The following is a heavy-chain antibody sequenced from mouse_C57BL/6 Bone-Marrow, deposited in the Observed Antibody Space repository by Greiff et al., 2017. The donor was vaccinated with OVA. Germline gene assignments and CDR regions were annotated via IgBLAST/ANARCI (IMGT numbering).Heavy chain of an antibody. Sequence: EVKVEESVAELVRPGASVKLSCTASGFNIKNTYMHWVKQRPEQGLEWIGRIDPANGNTKYAPKFQGKATITADTSSNTAYLQLSSLTSEDTAIYYCARDDYALYYAMDYWGQGTSVTVSS. D-gene: IGHD2-4*01. CDR3: ARDDYALYYAMDY. CDR2: IDPANGNT. J-gene: IGHJ4*01. V-gene: IGHV14-3*01. CDR1: GFNIKNTY.